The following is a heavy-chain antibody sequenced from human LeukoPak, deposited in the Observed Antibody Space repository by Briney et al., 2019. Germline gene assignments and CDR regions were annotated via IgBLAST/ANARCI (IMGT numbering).Heavy chain of an antibody. CDR1: GGSISSYY. CDR3: ARVILTDPRWYAFDI. D-gene: IGHD3-9*01. V-gene: IGHV4-59*01. CDR2: IYYSGST. J-gene: IGHJ3*02. Sequence: SETLSLTCTVSGGSISSYYWSWIRQPPGKGLEWIGYIYYSGSTNYNPSLKSRVTISVDTSKNQFSLKLSSVTAADTAVYYCARVILTDPRWYAFDIWGQGTMVTVSS.